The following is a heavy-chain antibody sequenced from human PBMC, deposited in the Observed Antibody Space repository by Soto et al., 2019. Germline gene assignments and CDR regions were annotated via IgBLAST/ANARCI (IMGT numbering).Heavy chain of an antibody. V-gene: IGHV4-59*02. CDR3: ARFDHVAYYFDF. Sequence: SETLSLTCSVPVRYVTSYYWTWIRQPTGKGLEWIGYINYRGSTDYNSSLKSRVTMSVDTSKNQFSLNLSSVTAADTAVYYCARFDHVAYYFDFWGQGALVTVSS. CDR1: VRYVTSYY. CDR2: INYRGST. J-gene: IGHJ4*02.